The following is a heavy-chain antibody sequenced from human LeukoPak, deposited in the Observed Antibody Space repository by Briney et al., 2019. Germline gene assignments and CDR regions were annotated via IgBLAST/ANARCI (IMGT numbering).Heavy chain of an antibody. J-gene: IGHJ4*02. CDR1: GGTFSSYA. D-gene: IGHD5-18*01. CDR3: ASARGYSYGPIPLEY. CDR2: IIPVFGTA. Sequence: SVKVSCKASGGTFSSYAISWVRQAPGQGLEWMGGIIPVFGTANYAQKLQGRVTITADESTSTAYMELSSLRSEDTAVYYCASARGYSYGPIPLEYWGQGTLVTVSS. V-gene: IGHV1-69*13.